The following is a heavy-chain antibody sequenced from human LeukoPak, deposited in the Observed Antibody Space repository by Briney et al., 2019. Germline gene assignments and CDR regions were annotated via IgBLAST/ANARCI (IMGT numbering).Heavy chain of an antibody. CDR1: GGSISSYY. D-gene: IGHD7-27*01. J-gene: IGHJ6*03. CDR2: IYYSGST. Sequence: PSETLSLTCTVSGGSISSYYWSWIRQPPGKGLEWIGSIYYSGSTNYNPSLKSRVTISVDTSKNQFSLKLSPVTAADTAVYYCARVSTDNNWGVTSYYMDVWGKGTTVTVSS. V-gene: IGHV4-59*01. CDR3: ARVSTDNNWGVTSYYMDV.